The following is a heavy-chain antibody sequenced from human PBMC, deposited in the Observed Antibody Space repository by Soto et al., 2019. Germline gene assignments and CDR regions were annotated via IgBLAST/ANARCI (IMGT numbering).Heavy chain of an antibody. J-gene: IGHJ4*02. D-gene: IGHD5-12*01. CDR3: ARARGNDWYSDY. V-gene: IGHV3-21*01. Sequence: GGSLRLSCTASGFTFSEYIMSLVRQAPGKGLEWVSSITHSGAFVYYADSVKGRFTISRDSASNSLFLQMTRLRAEDTAVYHCARARGNDWYSDYWGQGTLVTVSS. CDR2: ITHSGAFV. CDR1: GFTFSEYI.